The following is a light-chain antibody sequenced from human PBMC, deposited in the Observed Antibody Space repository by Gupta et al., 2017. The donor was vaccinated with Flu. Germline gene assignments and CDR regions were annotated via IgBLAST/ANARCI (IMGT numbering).Light chain of an antibody. J-gene: IGKJ4*01. CDR3: QQEEDYPIT. CDR2: KAS. Sequence: PSTLSASVGDRVTITCRASQNINSWLAWYQQKPGKAPKFLIYKASSLQSGVPSRFSGSGSGTQFTLTISSLQPDDYATYYCQQEEDYPITFGGGTKVEIK. CDR1: QNINSW. V-gene: IGKV1-5*03.